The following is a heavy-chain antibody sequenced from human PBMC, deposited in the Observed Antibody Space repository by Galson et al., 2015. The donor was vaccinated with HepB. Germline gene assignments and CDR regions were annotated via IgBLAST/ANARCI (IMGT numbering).Heavy chain of an antibody. CDR1: GYTLTELS. Sequence: SVKVSCKVSGYTLTELSMHWVRQAPGKGLEWMGGFDPEDGETIYAQKFQGRVTMTEDTSTDTAYMELSSLRSEDTAVYYCATAPTQGGCYLSWGQGTLVTVSS. CDR3: ATAPTQGGCYLS. CDR2: FDPEDGET. J-gene: IGHJ5*02. V-gene: IGHV1-24*01. D-gene: IGHD3-22*01.